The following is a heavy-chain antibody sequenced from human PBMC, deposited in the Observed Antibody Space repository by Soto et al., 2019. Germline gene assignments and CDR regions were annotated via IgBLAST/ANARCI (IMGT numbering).Heavy chain of an antibody. CDR1: GDSVSSNSAA. V-gene: IGHV6-1*01. CDR3: AREVEYYDFWSGYYAFDY. J-gene: IGHJ4*01. D-gene: IGHD3-3*01. CDR2: TYYRSKWYN. Sequence: SQTLSLTCAISGDSVSSNSAAWNWIRQSPSRGLEWLGRTYYRSKWYNDYAVSVKSRITINPDTSKNQFSLQLNSVTPEDTAVYYCAREVEYYDFWSGYYAFDYWGQGARVTVSS.